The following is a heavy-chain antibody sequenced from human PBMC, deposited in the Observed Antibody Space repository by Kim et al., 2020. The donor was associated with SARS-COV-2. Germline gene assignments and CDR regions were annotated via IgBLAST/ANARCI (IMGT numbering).Heavy chain of an antibody. CDR1: GGSINSGGYY. J-gene: IGHJ4*02. CDR3: ARLLWSGFVNFDY. D-gene: IGHD3-3*01. CDR2: IYYRGST. V-gene: IGHV4-31*03. Sequence: SETLSLTCTVSGGSINSGGYYWSWIRQHPGEGLEWIGYIYYRGSTSYNPSLKSRTTISVDTSKNQFSLRLNSVTAADTAVYYCARLLWSGFVNFDYWGQGILLTVSS.